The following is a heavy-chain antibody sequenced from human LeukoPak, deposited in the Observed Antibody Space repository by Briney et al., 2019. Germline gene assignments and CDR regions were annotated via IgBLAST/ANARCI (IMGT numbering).Heavy chain of an antibody. CDR1: GFTFSSSN. CDR3: ARAGDVYTYGYGY. Sequence: GGSLRLSCAASGFTFSSSNINWVRHAPGKGLEWVSYISSSGSNIFYADSVKRRFTISRDNAKNSLDLQMNSLRDEDTAVYYCARAGDVYTYGYGYWGQGTLVTVSS. J-gene: IGHJ4*02. CDR2: ISSSGSNI. V-gene: IGHV3-48*02. D-gene: IGHD5-18*01.